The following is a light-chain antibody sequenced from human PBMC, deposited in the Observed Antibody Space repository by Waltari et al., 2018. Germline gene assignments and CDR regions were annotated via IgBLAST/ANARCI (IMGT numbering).Light chain of an antibody. CDR2: GAF. CDR3: QQYDNWSALT. Sequence: ELVMTQSPATLSVSPGDRATLSCRASQSVRSNLGWYQQKTGQAPRLLIYGAFTMATGIPARFSGSGSGTEFTLTISSLQSEDFAVYYCQQYDNWSALTFGGVTKVEIK. V-gene: IGKV3-15*01. CDR1: QSVRSN. J-gene: IGKJ4*01.